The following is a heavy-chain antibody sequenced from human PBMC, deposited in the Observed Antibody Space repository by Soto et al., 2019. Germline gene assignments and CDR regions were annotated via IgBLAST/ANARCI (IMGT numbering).Heavy chain of an antibody. Sequence: QVQLVESGGGVVQPGRSLRLSCAASGFTFSSYAMHWVRQAPGKGLEWVAVISYDGSNKYYADSVKGRFTISRDNSKNTLYLQMNSLRAEDTAVYYCARDKGYYLSHYGLDAFDIWGQGTMVTVSS. CDR2: ISYDGSNK. J-gene: IGHJ3*02. CDR1: GFTFSSYA. CDR3: ARDKGYYLSHYGLDAFDI. D-gene: IGHD3-10*01. V-gene: IGHV3-30-3*01.